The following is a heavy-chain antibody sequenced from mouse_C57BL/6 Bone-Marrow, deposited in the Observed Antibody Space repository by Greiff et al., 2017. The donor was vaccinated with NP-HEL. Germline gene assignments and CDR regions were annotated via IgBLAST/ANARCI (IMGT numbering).Heavy chain of an antibody. CDR2: INSDGGST. D-gene: IGHD4-1*01. CDR3: ARPNWVYYYAMDY. CDR1: GFTFSSYT. V-gene: IGHV5-6-2*01. J-gene: IGHJ4*01. Sequence: EVMLVESGGGLVKPGGSLKLSCAASGFTFSSYTMSWVRQTPEKRLELVAAINSDGGSTYYPDTMERRFIISRDNTKKTLYLQMSSLRSEDTALYYCARPNWVYYYAMDYWGQGTSVTVSS.